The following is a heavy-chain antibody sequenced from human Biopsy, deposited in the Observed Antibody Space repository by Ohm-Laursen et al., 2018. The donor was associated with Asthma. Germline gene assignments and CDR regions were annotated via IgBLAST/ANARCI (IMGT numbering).Heavy chain of an antibody. D-gene: IGHD5-24*01. CDR2: ISPFTGDT. CDR1: GYTFRSYG. V-gene: IGHV1-18*04. CDR3: ARHPYNFGGFDY. Sequence: SVKVSCKASGYTFRSYGVSWVRQAPGQGLEWMGWISPFTGDTHFGQKFQGRVTMTTDTSTDTAYMKLRSLRSDDTAVYYCARHPYNFGGFDYWGQGSLVLVSS. J-gene: IGHJ4*02.